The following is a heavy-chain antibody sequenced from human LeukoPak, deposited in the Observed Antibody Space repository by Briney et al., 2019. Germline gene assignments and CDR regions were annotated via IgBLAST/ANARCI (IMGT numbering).Heavy chain of an antibody. CDR2: IYYSGST. D-gene: IGHD3-10*01. V-gene: IGHV4-59*01. Sequence: SETLSLTCTVSGGSISSYYWSWIRQPPGKGLEGIGYIYYSGSTNYNPSLKSRVTISVDTSKNQFSLKLSSVTAADTAVYYCARGAESGSYYFDYWGQGTLVTVSS. J-gene: IGHJ4*02. CDR1: GGSISSYY. CDR3: ARGAESGSYYFDY.